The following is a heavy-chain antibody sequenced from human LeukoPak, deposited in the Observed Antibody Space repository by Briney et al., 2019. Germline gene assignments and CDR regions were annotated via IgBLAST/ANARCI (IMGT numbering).Heavy chain of an antibody. J-gene: IGHJ5*02. V-gene: IGHV1-2*02. Sequence: GASVKVSCKASGYTFTGYYMHWVRQAPGQGLEWMGWINPNSGGTNYAQKFQGRVTMTRDTSISTAYMELSRLRSDDTAVYYCARDPGDDFVVPGDPWGQGTLVTVSS. CDR3: ARDPGDDFVVPGDP. D-gene: IGHD2-2*01. CDR1: GYTFTGYY. CDR2: INPNSGGT.